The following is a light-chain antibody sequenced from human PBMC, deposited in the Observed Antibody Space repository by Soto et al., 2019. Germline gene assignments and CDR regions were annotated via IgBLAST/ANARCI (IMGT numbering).Light chain of an antibody. V-gene: IGKV2-28*01. J-gene: IGKJ2*01. CDR3: MQALQTPVT. Sequence: DIVMTQSPLSLAVTPGEPASISCRSSQSLLHSNGYYYLDWYLQKPGQSPQLLIYLTSDRAPGVPDRFSGSGSGTDFTLKISRVEAEDVGVYYCMQALQTPVTFGQGTKLEIK. CDR1: QSLLHSNGYYY. CDR2: LTS.